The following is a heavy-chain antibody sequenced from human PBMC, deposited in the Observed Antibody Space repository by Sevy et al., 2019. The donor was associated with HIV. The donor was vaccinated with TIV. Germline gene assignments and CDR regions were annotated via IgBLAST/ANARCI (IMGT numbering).Heavy chain of an antibody. Sequence: GGSLRLSCVGSGFTFSSYSFNWVRLAPGKGLEWVSLISHGGGTPFFADSVRGRFTISRDNSKNTLWLEMNSLRPDDTVVYFCARDALPFCGGDCYSHFFDPWGQGTLVTVSS. D-gene: IGHD2-21*02. CDR1: GFTFSSYS. J-gene: IGHJ5*02. CDR2: ISHGGGTP. CDR3: ARDALPFCGGDCYSHFFDP. V-gene: IGHV3-30*04.